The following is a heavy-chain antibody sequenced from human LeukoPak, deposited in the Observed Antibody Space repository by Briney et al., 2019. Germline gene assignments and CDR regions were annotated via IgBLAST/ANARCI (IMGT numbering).Heavy chain of an antibody. CDR1: GLTFSTSN. D-gene: IGHD4-17*01. V-gene: IGHV3-53*01. CDR3: ARVAVTRYFDY. CDR2: IYSGGNT. Sequence: GGSLRLSCAPSGLTFSTSNINWVRQAPGKGLEWVSVIYSGGNTYYTDSVKGRFTISRDNSKNTLYLQMNSLRAEDTAVYYCARVAVTRYFDYWGQGTLVTVSS. J-gene: IGHJ4*02.